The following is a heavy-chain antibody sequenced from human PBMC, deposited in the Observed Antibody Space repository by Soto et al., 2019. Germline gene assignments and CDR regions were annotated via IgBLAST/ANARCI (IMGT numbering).Heavy chain of an antibody. CDR2: IYHSGST. Sequence: SETLSLTCTVSGGSISSSSYYWGWIRQPPGKGLEWIGSIYHSGSTNYNPSLKSRVTISVDKSKNQFSLKLSSVTAADTAVYFCTRARYFEWIPSIQGLDYWGPGTLVTVSS. CDR1: GGSISSSSYY. V-gene: IGHV4-39*01. J-gene: IGHJ4*02. D-gene: IGHD3-9*01. CDR3: TRARYFEWIPSIQGLDY.